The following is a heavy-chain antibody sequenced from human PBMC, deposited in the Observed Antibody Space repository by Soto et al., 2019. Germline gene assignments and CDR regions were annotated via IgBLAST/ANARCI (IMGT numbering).Heavy chain of an antibody. CDR1: GGSVSSYA. CDR3: ARVIAARPCWFDP. Sequence: QVQLVQSGAVGKKPGSSVKVSCKASGGSVSSYAISWVRQAPGQGLDGRGGIIPIFGTANYAQKFQGRVTITADESTSTGYMELSSLRSEDTAVYYCARVIAARPCWFDPWGQGTLVTVSS. CDR2: IIPIFGTA. J-gene: IGHJ5*02. D-gene: IGHD6-6*01. V-gene: IGHV1-69*01.